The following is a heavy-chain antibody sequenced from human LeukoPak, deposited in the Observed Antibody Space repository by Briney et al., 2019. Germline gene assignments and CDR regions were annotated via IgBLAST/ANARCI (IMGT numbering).Heavy chain of an antibody. J-gene: IGHJ5*01. Sequence: ASVKVSCKASGGTFSNYAISWVRQAPGQGLEWMGCINPNSGVTNYAQKFQGRVTMTRDTSLSTAYMELSSLNSDDTGVYYCARDSGGADSWGQGTLVTVSS. V-gene: IGHV1-2*02. CDR1: GGTFSNYA. CDR3: ARDSGGADS. D-gene: IGHD3-16*01. CDR2: INPNSGVT.